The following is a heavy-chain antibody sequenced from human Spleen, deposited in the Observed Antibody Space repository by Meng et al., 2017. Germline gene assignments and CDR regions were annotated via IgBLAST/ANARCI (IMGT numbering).Heavy chain of an antibody. J-gene: IGHJ4*02. D-gene: IGHD3-9*01. CDR2: INSDGSIT. Sequence: EVQLVESGGGLVQPGGSLRLSCAASGFTFSSYWMHWVRQAPGKGLVWVSRINSDGSITSYADSVKGRFTISRDNARNTLNLEMNSLRAEDTAVYYCVRDMTGYHDYWGQGTLVTVSS. CDR1: GFTFSSYW. CDR3: VRDMTGYHDY. V-gene: IGHV3-74*01.